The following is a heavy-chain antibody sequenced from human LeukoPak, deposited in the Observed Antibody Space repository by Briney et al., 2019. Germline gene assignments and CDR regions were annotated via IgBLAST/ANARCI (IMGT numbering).Heavy chain of an antibody. CDR1: GFTFSNYA. Sequence: GGSLRLSCAASGFTFSNYAMSWVRQAPGKGLEWVSAISGSSGSTYYADSVKGRFTISRDNSKNTLYLQMNSLRAEDTAVYYCAKDLDILTGLYYYYAMDVWGQGTTVTVSS. J-gene: IGHJ6*02. CDR2: ISGSSGST. CDR3: AKDLDILTGLYYYYAMDV. V-gene: IGHV3-23*01. D-gene: IGHD3-9*01.